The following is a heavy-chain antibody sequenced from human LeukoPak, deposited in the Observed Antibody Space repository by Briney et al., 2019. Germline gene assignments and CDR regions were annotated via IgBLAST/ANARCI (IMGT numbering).Heavy chain of an antibody. V-gene: IGHV3-73*01. Sequence: PGGSLTLSCAASGFTFSGFAVHWVRQASGKGLEWVGRIRSKASSYATAYAASVKGRFTISRDDSKNTAYLQMNSLKTEDTAVYYCTTLSVGATLAFDIWGQGTMVTVSS. CDR2: IRSKASSYAT. J-gene: IGHJ3*02. CDR3: TTLSVGATLAFDI. CDR1: GFTFSGFA. D-gene: IGHD1-26*01.